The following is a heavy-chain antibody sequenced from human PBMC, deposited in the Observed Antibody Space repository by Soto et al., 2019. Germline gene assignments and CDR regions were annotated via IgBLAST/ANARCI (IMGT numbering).Heavy chain of an antibody. CDR1: GFAFSTYA. CDR2: ITDSGGGT. D-gene: IGHD5-12*01. CDR3: ASGGYSGYDTEWRTYFDY. J-gene: IGHJ4*02. V-gene: IGHV3-23*01. Sequence: PGGSMKLSCAASGFAFSTYAMSWVRQPPGKGLEWVSTITDSGGGTYYADSVKGRFTISRDNSKNTVFLQMDSLRVEDTAIYHCASGGYSGYDTEWRTYFDYWGQGTLVTVSS.